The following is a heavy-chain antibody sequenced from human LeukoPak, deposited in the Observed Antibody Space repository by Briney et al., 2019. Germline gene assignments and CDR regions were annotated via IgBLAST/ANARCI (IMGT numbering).Heavy chain of an antibody. CDR1: GYTFTSYD. CDR3: ARDANYYDSSGYTFNWFDP. J-gene: IGHJ5*02. V-gene: IGHV1-8*03. CDR2: MNPNNGNT. Sequence: ASVKVSCKASGYTFTSYDINWVRQATGQGLEWMGWMNPNNGNTGYAQKFQGRVTITRNTSISTAYMELSSLRSEDTAVYYCARDANYYDSSGYTFNWFDPWGQGTLVTVSS. D-gene: IGHD3-22*01.